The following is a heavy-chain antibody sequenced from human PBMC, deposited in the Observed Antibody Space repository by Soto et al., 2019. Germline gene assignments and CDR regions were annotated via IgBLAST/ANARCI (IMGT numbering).Heavy chain of an antibody. CDR1: GGSISSYY. D-gene: IGHD1-26*01. Sequence: SETRSLTCTVSGGSISSYYWSWIRQPPGKGLEWIGYIYYSGSTNYNPSLKSRVTISVDTSKNQFSLKLSSVTAADTAVYYCARTVKWGTYYFDYWGQGTLVTVS. J-gene: IGHJ4*02. V-gene: IGHV4-59*01. CDR3: ARTVKWGTYYFDY. CDR2: IYYSGST.